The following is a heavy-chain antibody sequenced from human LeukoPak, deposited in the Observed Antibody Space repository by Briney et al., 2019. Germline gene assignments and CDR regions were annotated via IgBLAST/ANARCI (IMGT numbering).Heavy chain of an antibody. V-gene: IGHV3-74*01. CDR1: TFTFSTYW. J-gene: IGHJ4*02. D-gene: IGHD3-10*01. Sequence: PGGSLTLSCEASTFTFSTYWMHWVRQVPGTGLVWVAYINGDGSNSNYAHSVKGRLTISRDNAKNTLYLQMNSLRAEDTAVYYCATGSGTYYDSWGQRTLVTVSS. CDR3: ATGSGTYYDS. CDR2: INGDGSNS.